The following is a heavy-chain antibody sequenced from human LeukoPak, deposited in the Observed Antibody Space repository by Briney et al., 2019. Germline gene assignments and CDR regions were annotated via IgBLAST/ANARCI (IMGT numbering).Heavy chain of an antibody. CDR1: GGSISSYY. CDR2: IYYSGST. D-gene: IGHD3-10*01. V-gene: IGHV4-59*01. J-gene: IGHJ4*02. CDR3: AGSGSYYKAVYFDY. Sequence: PSETLSLTCTVSGGSISSYYWSWIRQPPGKGLEWTGYIYYSGSTNYNPSLKSRVTISVDTSKNQFSLKLSSVTAADTAVYYCAGSGSYYKAVYFDYWGQGTLVTVSS.